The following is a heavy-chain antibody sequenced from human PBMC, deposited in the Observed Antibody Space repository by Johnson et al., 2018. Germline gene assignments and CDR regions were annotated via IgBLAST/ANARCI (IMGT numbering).Heavy chain of an antibody. CDR2: IYYSGST. D-gene: IGHD3-22*01. V-gene: IGHV4-39*01. Sequence: QVQLQESGPGLVKPSETLSLTCTVSGGSISSSSYYWGWIRQPPGKGLEWIGSIYYSGSTYYNPLLKSRVTISVDTSKNQFSLKLSSVTAADTAVYYCARGGYYYDSSGYYLGYFQHWGQGTLVTVSS. CDR1: GGSISSSSYY. J-gene: IGHJ1*01. CDR3: ARGGYYYDSSGYYLGYFQH.